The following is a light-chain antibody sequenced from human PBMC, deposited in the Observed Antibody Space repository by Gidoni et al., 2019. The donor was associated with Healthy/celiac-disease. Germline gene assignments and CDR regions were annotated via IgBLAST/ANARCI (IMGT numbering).Light chain of an antibody. V-gene: IGKV1-5*03. CDR3: QQYSRYPYN. CDR2: EGS. CDR1: ASISNW. Sequence: DIQMTQSPSTLSASVGDRVTITGRASASISNWLAWYQHRPGRAPRLMIDEGSNLESGVPSRVSGGGSGTEFTLTITSLQSDDFATYYCQQYSRYPYNLGQGTKLEIK. J-gene: IGKJ2*01.